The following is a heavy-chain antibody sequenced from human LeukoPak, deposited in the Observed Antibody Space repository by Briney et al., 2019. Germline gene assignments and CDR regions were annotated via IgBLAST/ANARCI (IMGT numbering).Heavy chain of an antibody. CDR2: IHTSGST. CDR3: AKLLSVGSNEDSFEY. Sequence: SETLSLTCTVSGGSISRDYWTWIRQPAGEGLEWIGRIHTSGSTNYNPSLKSRISMSLDTSKNQFLLKLTSVTAADTAVYYCAKLLSVGSNEDSFEYWGQGALVTVSS. J-gene: IGHJ4*02. D-gene: IGHD5/OR15-5a*01. CDR1: GGSISRDY. V-gene: IGHV4-4*07.